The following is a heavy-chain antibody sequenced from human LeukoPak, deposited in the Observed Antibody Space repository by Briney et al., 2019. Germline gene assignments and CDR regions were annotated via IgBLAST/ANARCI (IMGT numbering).Heavy chain of an antibody. D-gene: IGHD6-19*01. V-gene: IGHV3-30*18. CDR1: GFTFSSYT. CDR3: AKDPWTAVAANYFDY. CDR2: ISYDGSNK. J-gene: IGHJ4*02. Sequence: GGSLRLSCAASGFTFSSYTMNWVRQAPGKGLEWVAIISYDGSNKYYADSVKGRFTISRDNSKNTLYLQMNSLRAEDTAVYYCAKDPWTAVAANYFDYWGQGTLVTVSS.